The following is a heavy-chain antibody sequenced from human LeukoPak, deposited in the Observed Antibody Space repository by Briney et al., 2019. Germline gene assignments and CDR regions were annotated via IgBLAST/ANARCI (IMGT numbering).Heavy chain of an antibody. Sequence: ASVKVSCKASGGTFSSYDINWVRQATGQGLEWMGWMNPNSGNTGYAQKFQGRVTMTRNTSISTAYMELSSLRSEDTAVYYCARGPTVTTARDYYYYYMDVWGKGTTVTISS. J-gene: IGHJ6*03. D-gene: IGHD4-17*01. V-gene: IGHV1-8*02. CDR1: GGTFSSYD. CDR2: MNPNSGNT. CDR3: ARGPTVTTARDYYYYYMDV.